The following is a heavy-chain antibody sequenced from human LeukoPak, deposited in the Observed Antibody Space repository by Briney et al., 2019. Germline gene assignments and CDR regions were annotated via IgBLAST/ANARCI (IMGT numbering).Heavy chain of an antibody. Sequence: GGSLTLSCLASGFIFTGFGMNWVRQAPGKGLEWVSSITLGGQIYSADSVKGRFTISRGNTKNSVYLQMDNLRDDDTAVYFCARDDRYGSGSLGKRFDPWGQGTLVSVSS. CDR1: GFIFTGFG. D-gene: IGHD3-10*01. CDR2: ITLGGQI. J-gene: IGHJ5*02. CDR3: ARDDRYGSGSLGKRFDP. V-gene: IGHV3-21*01.